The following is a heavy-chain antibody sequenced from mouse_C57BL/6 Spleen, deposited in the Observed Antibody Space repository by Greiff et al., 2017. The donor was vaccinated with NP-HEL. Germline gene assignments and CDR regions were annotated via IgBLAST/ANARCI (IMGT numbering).Heavy chain of an antibody. CDR2: ISSGGSYT. CDR3: ARGRDVAFDY. Sequence: EVKLVESGGDLVKPGGSLKLSCAASGFTFSSYGMSWVRQTPDKRLEWVATISSGGSYTYYPDSVKGRFTISRDNAKNTLYLQMSSLKSEDTAMYYCARGRDVAFDYWGQGTTLTGSS. J-gene: IGHJ2*01. V-gene: IGHV5-6*01. CDR1: GFTFSSYG. D-gene: IGHD1-1*01.